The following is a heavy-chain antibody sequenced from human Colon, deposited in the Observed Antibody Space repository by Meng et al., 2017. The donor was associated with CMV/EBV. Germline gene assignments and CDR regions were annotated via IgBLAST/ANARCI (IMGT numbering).Heavy chain of an antibody. CDR3: ARGGVRELLYY. CDR2: LSYYGSNK. J-gene: IGHJ4*02. CDR1: GFTFSSYA. V-gene: IGHV3-30-3*01. Sequence: SLSASGFTFSSYAMHWIRQAPGKGLELVAVLSYYGSNKYYADSVKGRFTISRDNSKNTLYLQMNSLRAEDTAVYYCARGGVRELLYYWGQGTLVTVSS. D-gene: IGHD1-26*01.